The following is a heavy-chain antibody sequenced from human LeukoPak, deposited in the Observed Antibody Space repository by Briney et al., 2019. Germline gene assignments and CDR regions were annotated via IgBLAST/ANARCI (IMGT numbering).Heavy chain of an antibody. CDR3: ARDTGWEYSSSSDYFDY. CDR2: IKQDGSEK. CDR1: GFTFSSYR. Sequence: GGSLRLSCAASGFTFSSYRMSWVRQAPGKGLEWVANIKQDGSEKYYVDSVKGRFTISRDNAKNSLYLQMNSLRAEDTAVYYCARDTGWEYSSSSDYFDYWGQGTLVTVSS. J-gene: IGHJ4*02. V-gene: IGHV3-7*01. D-gene: IGHD6-6*01.